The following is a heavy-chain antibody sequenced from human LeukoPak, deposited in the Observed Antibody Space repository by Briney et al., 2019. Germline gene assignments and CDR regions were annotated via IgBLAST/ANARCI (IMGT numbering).Heavy chain of an antibody. D-gene: IGHD5-18*01. Sequence: GGSLRLSCAASGFTFSSYGMSWVRQAPGKGLEWVSGISGSGGSTYYADSVKGRFTISRDNSKNTLYLQLSSLRADDTAVYYCAKSQEVTETYYNYYMDVWGQGTTVTISS. CDR3: AKSQEVTETYYNYYMDV. J-gene: IGHJ6*03. CDR1: GFTFSSYG. CDR2: ISGSGGST. V-gene: IGHV3-23*01.